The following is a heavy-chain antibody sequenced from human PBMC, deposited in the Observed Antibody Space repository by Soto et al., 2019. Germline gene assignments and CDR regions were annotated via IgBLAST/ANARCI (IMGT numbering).Heavy chain of an antibody. CDR3: ARGLIVMLAGIEELINSHFDS. CDR1: DASINSGGYY. J-gene: IGHJ4*02. CDR2: IYYSGTT. V-gene: IGHV4-31*03. D-gene: IGHD2-21*02. Sequence: SETLSLTCTVSDASINSGGYYWSWIRQHPGKGLEWIGFIYYSGTTYYHPSLKSRVTTSVDTSKNQFSLRLSSVTAADPAVYYCARGLIVMLAGIEELINSHFDSWGQGTLVTVSS.